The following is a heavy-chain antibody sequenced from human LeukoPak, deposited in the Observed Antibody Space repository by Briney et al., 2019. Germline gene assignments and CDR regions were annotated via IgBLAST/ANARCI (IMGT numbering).Heavy chain of an antibody. J-gene: IGHJ3*01. CDR2: ISGSGAT. D-gene: IGHD4-23*01. CDR3: ARDPMYNGGNSGAFDF. Sequence: PGGSLRLSCSASGFTFSSYAMTWIRQAPGKGLEWISYISGSGATYYADSVKGRFTISRDNAQNSLWLQMNSLRAEDTAVYYCARDPMYNGGNSGAFDFWGQGTLVIVSS. CDR1: GFTFSSYA. V-gene: IGHV3-11*01.